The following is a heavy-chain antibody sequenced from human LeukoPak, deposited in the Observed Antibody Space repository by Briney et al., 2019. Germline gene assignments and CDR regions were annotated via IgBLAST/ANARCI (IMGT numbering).Heavy chain of an antibody. CDR3: ARNFIVVADNYFDY. V-gene: IGHV4-59*01. J-gene: IGHJ4*02. D-gene: IGHD2-2*01. Sequence: PSETLSLTCTVSGGSISSYYWSWIRQPPGKGLEWIGYIYYSGSTNYNPSLKSRVTISVDTSKNQFSLKLSSVTAADTAVYYCARNFIVVADNYFDYWGPGTLVTVSS. CDR2: IYYSGST. CDR1: GGSISSYY.